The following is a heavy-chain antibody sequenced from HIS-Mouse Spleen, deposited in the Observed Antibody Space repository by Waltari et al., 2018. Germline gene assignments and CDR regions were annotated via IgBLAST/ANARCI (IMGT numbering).Heavy chain of an antibody. CDR1: GFTFSTYW. J-gene: IGHJ6*02. V-gene: IGHV3-7*01. CDR3: ARDSRGPPYYYYGMDV. Sequence: EVQLVESGGGLVQPGGSLRLSCAASGFTFSTYWMSWVPQAPGKGLEWVANIKQDGSEKYYVDSVKGRFTISRDNAKNSLYLQMNSLRAEDTAVYYCARDSRGPPYYYYGMDVWGQGTTVTVSS. CDR2: IKQDGSEK. D-gene: IGHD3-10*01.